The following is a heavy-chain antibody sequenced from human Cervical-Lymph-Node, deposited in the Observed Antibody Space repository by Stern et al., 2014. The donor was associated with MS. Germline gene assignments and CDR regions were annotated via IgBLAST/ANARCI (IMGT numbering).Heavy chain of an antibody. Sequence: QVQLVQSGAEVKKPGASVKVSCRASGYTSARYAITWVRQAPGQGLEWMGWISAYNGNKDYAQKLQGRVNMNAASSTNTVYMELRSLRPDDTAIYYCAGTPQSLLYYFDYWGQGTLVTVSS. D-gene: IGHD2-15*01. J-gene: IGHJ4*02. CDR3: AGTPQSLLYYFDY. CDR1: GYTSARYA. CDR2: ISAYNGNK. V-gene: IGHV1-18*01.